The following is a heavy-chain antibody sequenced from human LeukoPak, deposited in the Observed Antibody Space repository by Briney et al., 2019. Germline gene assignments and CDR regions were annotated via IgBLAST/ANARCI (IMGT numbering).Heavy chain of an antibody. V-gene: IGHV3-74*01. CDR1: GFTFSSYW. CDR2: INSDGSST. J-gene: IGHJ4*02. CDR3: ARGPAVYHYDSSGPRDY. Sequence: GGSLRLSCAASGFTFSSYWMHWVRQAPGKGLVWVSRINSDGSSTSYADSVKGRFTISRDNAKNTLYLQMNSLRAEDTAVYYCARGPAVYHYDSSGPRDYWGQGTLVTVSS. D-gene: IGHD3-22*01.